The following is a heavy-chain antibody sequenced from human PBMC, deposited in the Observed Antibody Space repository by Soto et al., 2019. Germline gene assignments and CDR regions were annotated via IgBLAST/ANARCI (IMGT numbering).Heavy chain of an antibody. D-gene: IGHD3-10*01. J-gene: IGHJ4*02. V-gene: IGHV4-30-4*01. CDR3: ARDRRRYYYGSGSYYPFDY. Sequence: QVQLQESGPGLVKPSQTLSLTCTVSGGSISSGDYYWSWIRQPPGKGLEWIGYIYYSGSTYYNPSLKRRVTISVDTSKNQFSLKLSSVNAADTAVYYCARDRRRYYYGSGSYYPFDYWGQGTLVTVSS. CDR2: IYYSGST. CDR1: GGSISSGDYY.